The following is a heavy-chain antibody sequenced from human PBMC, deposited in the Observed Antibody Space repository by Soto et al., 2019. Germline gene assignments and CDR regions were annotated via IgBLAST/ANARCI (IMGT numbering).Heavy chain of an antibody. J-gene: IGHJ3*02. Sequence: QVQLVQSGAEVKKPGASVKVSCKASGYTFTSYGISWVRQAPGQGLEWMGWISAYNGNTNYAQKLQGRVTMTTDTSTSTAYMELRSLRSDDTAVYYCARVWGGYCSSTSCYGLSAFDIWGQGTMVTVSS. D-gene: IGHD2-2*01. CDR3: ARVWGGYCSSTSCYGLSAFDI. V-gene: IGHV1-18*01. CDR2: ISAYNGNT. CDR1: GYTFTSYG.